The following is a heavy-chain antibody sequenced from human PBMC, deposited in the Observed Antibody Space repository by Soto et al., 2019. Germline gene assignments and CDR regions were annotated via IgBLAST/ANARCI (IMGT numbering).Heavy chain of an antibody. J-gene: IGHJ6*02. CDR3: ARSQGSSTSLEIYYYYYYGMDV. D-gene: IGHD2-2*01. CDR2: IIPISDTT. V-gene: IGHV1-69*01. CDR1: GGTFSSYA. Sequence: QVQLVQSGAEVKKPGSSVKVSCKASGGTFSSYAISWVRQAPGQGLEWMGGIIPISDTTNYAQKFQGRVTITADESTSTAYMDLRSLRSEDTAVYYCARSQGSSTSLEIYYYYYYGMDVWGQGTTVTVSS.